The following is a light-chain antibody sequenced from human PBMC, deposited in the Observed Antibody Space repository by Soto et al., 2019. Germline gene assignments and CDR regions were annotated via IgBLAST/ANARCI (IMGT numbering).Light chain of an antibody. J-gene: IGKJ4*01. CDR3: QQYNTWPLT. CDR2: GAS. Sequence: EIVMTQSPATLSVSPGERATLSCRASQGVTTNLAWYQQKPGQAPRLLIYGASTRATGIPARFSGSGSGTEFTLTISSLQSEDFAVYYCQQYNTWPLTFGGGTKVENK. CDR1: QGVTTN. V-gene: IGKV3-15*01.